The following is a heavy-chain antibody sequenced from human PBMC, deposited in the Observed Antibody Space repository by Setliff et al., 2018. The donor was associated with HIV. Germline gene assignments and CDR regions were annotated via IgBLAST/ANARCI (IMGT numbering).Heavy chain of an antibody. CDR1: GFTFNNYA. V-gene: IGHV3-23*01. Sequence: GGSLRLSCAASGFTFNNYAMTWVRQAPGKGLEWVSIISASGGTTYSAGSLKGRFTISRDNSKNMLFLQIDSLRADDTAVYYCAREFSEASPHFDSWGQGTLVTVSS. CDR2: ISASGGTT. J-gene: IGHJ4*02. CDR3: AREFSEASPHFDS. D-gene: IGHD3-3*01.